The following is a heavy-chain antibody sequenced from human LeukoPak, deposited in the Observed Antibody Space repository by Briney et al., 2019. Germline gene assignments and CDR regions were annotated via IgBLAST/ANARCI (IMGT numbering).Heavy chain of an antibody. V-gene: IGHV3-53*01. CDR1: GFTVSSNY. CDR2: IYSGGST. D-gene: IGHD2-15*01. J-gene: IGHJ4*02. Sequence: RGSLRLSCAASGFTVSSNYMSWVRQAPGKGLEWVSVIYSGGSTYYADSVKGRFTISRDNSKNTLYLQMNSLRAEDTAVYYCASLGYCSGGSCYFDYWGQGTLVTVSS. CDR3: ASLGYCSGGSCYFDY.